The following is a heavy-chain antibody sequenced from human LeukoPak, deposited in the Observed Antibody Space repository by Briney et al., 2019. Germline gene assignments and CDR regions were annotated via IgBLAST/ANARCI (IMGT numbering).Heavy chain of an antibody. CDR2: IIPIFGTA. Sequence: GASVKVSCKASGGTFSSYAISWVRQAPGQGLEWMGGIIPIFGTANYAQKFQGRVTITADESTSTAYMELSSLRAEDTAVYYCAKDSAPYDSSGSFDYWGQGTLVTVSS. J-gene: IGHJ4*02. CDR3: AKDSAPYDSSGSFDY. D-gene: IGHD3-22*01. CDR1: GGTFSSYA. V-gene: IGHV1-69*13.